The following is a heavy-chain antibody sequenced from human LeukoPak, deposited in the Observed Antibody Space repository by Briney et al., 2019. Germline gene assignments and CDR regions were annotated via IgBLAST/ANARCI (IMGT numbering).Heavy chain of an antibody. V-gene: IGHV3-23*01. CDR3: AKDLDYTTYGYYFDY. CDR1: GCTFSSYA. CDR2: IGAGGTFT. J-gene: IGHJ4*02. Sequence: PGGSLRLSRTASGCTFSSYALHWLRRAPGKGLEWVSGIGAGGTFTYYADSVNGRFTISKNNSRNPLYLQMNSLGADDTAVYYCAKDLDYTTYGYYFDYWGQGTLVTVSS. D-gene: IGHD4-11*01.